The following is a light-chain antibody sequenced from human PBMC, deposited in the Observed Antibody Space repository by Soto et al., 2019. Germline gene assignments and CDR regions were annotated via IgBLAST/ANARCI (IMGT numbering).Light chain of an antibody. J-gene: IGLJ1*01. CDR1: SSNIVSNY. CDR3: AAWDDSLSGLYV. CDR2: RNN. Sequence: QSVLTQPTSASGAPGQRGTITCSGSSSNIVSNYVYWYQQLPGTAPKLLIYRNNQRPSGVPDRFSGSKSGTSASLAISGLRSEDEADYYCAAWDDSLSGLYVFGTGTKLTVL. V-gene: IGLV1-47*01.